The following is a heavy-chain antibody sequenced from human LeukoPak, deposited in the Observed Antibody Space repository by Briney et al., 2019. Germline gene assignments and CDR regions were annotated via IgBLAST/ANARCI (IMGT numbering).Heavy chain of an antibody. CDR3: ARSPQSLEWLSPFDY. J-gene: IGHJ4*02. D-gene: IGHD3-3*01. V-gene: IGHV1-69*01. CDR1: GGTFSSYA. CDR2: IIPIFGTA. Sequence: ASVKVSCKASGGTFSSYAISWVRQAPGQGLEWMGGIIPIFGTANYAQKFQGRVTITADESTSTAYMELSSLRSEDTAVYYCARSPQSLEWLSPFDYWGQGTLVTVSS.